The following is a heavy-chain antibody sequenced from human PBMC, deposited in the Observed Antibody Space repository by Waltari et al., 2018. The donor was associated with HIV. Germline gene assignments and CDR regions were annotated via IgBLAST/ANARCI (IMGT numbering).Heavy chain of an antibody. V-gene: IGHV3-49*05. Sequence: EVHLMESGGGLVKPGRSLSLSCRGAGFTFGDYGLSRFRQAPGKGLEWVGFITSEAYGGTAEYAASVTGRFTISREDSKSTAYMQMNRLESEDTGVYFCSRPSGPLHSYGMDVWGQGTTVIVSS. D-gene: IGHD1-26*01. CDR3: SRPSGPLHSYGMDV. J-gene: IGHJ6*02. CDR1: GFTFGDYG. CDR2: ITSEAYGGTA.